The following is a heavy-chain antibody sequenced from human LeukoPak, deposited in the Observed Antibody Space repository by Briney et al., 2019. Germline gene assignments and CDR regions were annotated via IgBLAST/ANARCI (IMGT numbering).Heavy chain of an antibody. CDR1: GYTFTSYG. CDR2: ISAYNGNT. J-gene: IGHJ6*03. Sequence: ASVKVSCKASGYTFTSYGISWVRQAPGQGLEWMGWISAYNGNTNYAQKLQGRVTMTTGTSTSTAYMELRSLRSDDTAVYYCARDFGAADYYYMDVWGKGTTVTVSS. V-gene: IGHV1-18*01. D-gene: IGHD6-13*01. CDR3: ARDFGAADYYYMDV.